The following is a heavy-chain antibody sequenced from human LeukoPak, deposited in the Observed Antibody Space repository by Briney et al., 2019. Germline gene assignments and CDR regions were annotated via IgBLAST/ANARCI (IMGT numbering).Heavy chain of an antibody. J-gene: IGHJ4*02. CDR1: GFTFSSYG. CDR3: AKGRVSDQ. Sequence: GGSLRLSCAASGFTFSSYGMSWVRQAPGKGLEWVSAISASGGSTYYADSVNGRFTISRDNSKNTLYLEMNSLRAEDTAIYYCAKGRVSDQWGRGTLVTVSS. D-gene: IGHD2-8*01. CDR2: ISASGGST. V-gene: IGHV3-23*01.